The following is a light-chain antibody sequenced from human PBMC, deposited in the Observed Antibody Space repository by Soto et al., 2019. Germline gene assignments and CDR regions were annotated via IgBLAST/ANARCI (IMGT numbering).Light chain of an antibody. J-gene: IGKJ1*01. CDR2: HAS. CDR1: QSSDRW. V-gene: IGKV1-5*01. CDR3: QQSYSTPPWT. Sequence: VHLPQHPSTLPPSVADTVSNTPQPSQSSDRWLAWYQQRPGKAPKMLIYHASSLETGGPSRFSGSGSWTDVSLTIISRLAEDVATDYCQQSYSTPPWTFGQGTKVDI.